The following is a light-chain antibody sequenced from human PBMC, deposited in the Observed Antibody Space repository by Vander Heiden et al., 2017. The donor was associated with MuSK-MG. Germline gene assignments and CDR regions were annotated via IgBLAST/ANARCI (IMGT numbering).Light chain of an antibody. CDR2: DAS. J-gene: IGKJ3*01. CDR3: QQDDNLRFT. Sequence: DIQMTKPPSSLSASVGDRVTITCQASQDISNYLNWYQQKPGKAPKLLIYDASNLETGVPSRFSGSRSGTDFTLTISSLQPEDITTYYCQQDDNLRFTFGHWTKVDIK. CDR1: QDISNY. V-gene: IGKV1-33*01.